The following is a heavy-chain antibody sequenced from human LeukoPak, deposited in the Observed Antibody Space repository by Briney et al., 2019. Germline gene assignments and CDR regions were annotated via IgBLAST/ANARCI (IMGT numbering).Heavy chain of an antibody. CDR1: GGSISSYY. V-gene: IGHV4-4*07. CDR2: IDTSGNT. D-gene: IGHD6-13*01. Sequence: SETLSLTCTVSGGSISSYYWSWIRQPAGEGLEWIGRIDTSGNTNYKPSLKSRVTMSVDTSKNQFSLKLSSVTAADTAVYYCARVSSSWYQDWYFDLWGRGTLVTVSS. J-gene: IGHJ2*01. CDR3: ARVSSSWYQDWYFDL.